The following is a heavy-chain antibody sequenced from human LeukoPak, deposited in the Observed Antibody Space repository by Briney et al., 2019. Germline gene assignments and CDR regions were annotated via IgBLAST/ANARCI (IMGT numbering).Heavy chain of an antibody. CDR2: IIPIFGTA. Sequence: PGASVKVSCKASGYTFTSYYMHWVRQAPGQGLEWMGGIIPIFGTANYAQKFQGRVTITADEPTSTAYMELSSLRSEDTAVYYCAREKSQLLSFLFDYWGQGTLVTVSS. V-gene: IGHV1-69*13. CDR3: AREKSQLLSFLFDY. J-gene: IGHJ4*02. D-gene: IGHD2-2*01. CDR1: GYTFTSYY.